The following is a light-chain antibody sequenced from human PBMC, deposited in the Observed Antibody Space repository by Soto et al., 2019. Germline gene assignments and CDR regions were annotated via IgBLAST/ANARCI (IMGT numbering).Light chain of an antibody. V-gene: IGKV1-5*01. CDR1: QSISTW. Sequence: DIQMTQSPSTLSASVGDRVTITCRASQSISTWLAWYQQKPGKAPKLLIYGASSLESGVPSRFSGSGSGTEFTLTISSLQPDDFATYYCQQYNTFSYTFGRGTKLEIK. CDR3: QQYNTFSYT. CDR2: GAS. J-gene: IGKJ2*01.